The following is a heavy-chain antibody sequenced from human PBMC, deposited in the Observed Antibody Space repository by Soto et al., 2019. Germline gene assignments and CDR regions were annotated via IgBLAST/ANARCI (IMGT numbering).Heavy chain of an antibody. J-gene: IGHJ4*02. CDR2: IWYDGSTI. Sequence: PGRSLRLSCAASGFTFSSYWMHWVRQAPGKGLEWVAVIWYDGSTIYYADSVKGRFTISRDNAKNSLYLQMNSLRSDDTAVYYCARGSNDIDYWGQGTLVTVSS. CDR1: GFTFSSYW. D-gene: IGHD1-1*01. CDR3: ARGSNDIDY. V-gene: IGHV3-33*08.